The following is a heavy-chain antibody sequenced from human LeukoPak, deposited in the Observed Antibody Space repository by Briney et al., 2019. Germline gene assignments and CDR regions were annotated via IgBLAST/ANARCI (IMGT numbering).Heavy chain of an antibody. CDR1: GGSISSYY. V-gene: IGHV4-59*08. D-gene: IGHD5-12*01. Sequence: SETLSLTCTVSGGSISSYYWSWIRQPPGKGLEWIGYIYYSGSTNYNPSLKSRVTISVDTSKNQFSLKLNSVTAADTAVYYCARTSGSDHDFDYWGQGTLVTVSS. J-gene: IGHJ4*02. CDR2: IYYSGST. CDR3: ARTSGSDHDFDY.